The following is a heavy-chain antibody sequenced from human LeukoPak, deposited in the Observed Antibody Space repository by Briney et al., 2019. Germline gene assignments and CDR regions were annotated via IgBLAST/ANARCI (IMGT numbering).Heavy chain of an antibody. D-gene: IGHD1-26*01. V-gene: IGHV3-72*01. CDR2: TRKKTNSYTT. J-gene: IGHJ4*02. CDR1: GFTFSSYW. Sequence: GGSLRLSCAASGFTFSSYWMHWVRQAPGKGLEWVGRTRKKTNSYTTEYAASVKGRFTISRDDSKNSLYLQMNSLKAEDTAVYYCTRVVLVGTTYSYFDYWGQGTLVTVSS. CDR3: TRVVLVGTTYSYFDY.